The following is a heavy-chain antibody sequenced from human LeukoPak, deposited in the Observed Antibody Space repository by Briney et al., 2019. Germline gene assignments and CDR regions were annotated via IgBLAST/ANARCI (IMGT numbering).Heavy chain of an antibody. D-gene: IGHD6-19*01. J-gene: IGHJ4*02. CDR2: IYQSGST. Sequence: PSETLSLTCAVSGYSISSGYYWGWIRQPPGKGLEGIASIYQSGSTYYNPSLKSPVTISLVPSKNQSSLELSAVPAAGTAVYYCARPAVAGTQVVDYGGRGTRV. CDR1: GYSISSGYY. CDR3: ARPAVAGTQVVDY. V-gene: IGHV4-38-2*01.